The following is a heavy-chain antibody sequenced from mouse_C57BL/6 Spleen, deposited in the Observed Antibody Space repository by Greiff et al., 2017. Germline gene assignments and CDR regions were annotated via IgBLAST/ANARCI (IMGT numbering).Heavy chain of an antibody. CDR1: GFSLTSYG. Sequence: VQLQQSGPGLVQPSQSLSITCTVSGFSLTSYGVHWVRQSPGKGLEWLGVIWRGGSTDYNAAFMSRLSITKDNSKSQVFFKMNSLQADDTAIYYCAKGDYYGSSTGFAYWGQGTLVTVSA. D-gene: IGHD1-1*01. CDR3: AKGDYYGSSTGFAY. CDR2: IWRGGST. V-gene: IGHV2-5*01. J-gene: IGHJ3*01.